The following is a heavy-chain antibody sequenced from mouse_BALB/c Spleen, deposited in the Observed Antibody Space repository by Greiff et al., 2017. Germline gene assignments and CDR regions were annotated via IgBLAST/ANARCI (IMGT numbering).Heavy chain of an antibody. J-gene: IGHJ2*01. CDR3: ARRYFDY. V-gene: IGHV5-17*02. CDR2: ISSGSSTI. Sequence: EVMLVESGGGLVQPGGSRKLSCAASGFTFSSFGMHWVRQAPEKGLEWVAYISSGSSTIYYEDTVKGRFTISRDNPKNTLFLQMTSLRSEDTAMYYCARRYFDYWGQGTTLTVSS. CDR1: GFTFSSFG.